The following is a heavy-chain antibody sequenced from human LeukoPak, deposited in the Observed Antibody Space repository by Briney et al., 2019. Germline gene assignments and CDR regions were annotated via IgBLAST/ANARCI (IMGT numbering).Heavy chain of an antibody. D-gene: IGHD6-13*01. Sequence: SETLSLTCAVSGFSFASYSFNWFRQPPGKGLEDVASIDSYGNTYYNPSLRSRLTIAVDPSKNQCSLKVTSVTAADTAVYYCARSSGWWALDYWGQGTLAAVSS. CDR1: GFSFASYS. CDR2: IDSYGNT. CDR3: ARSSGWWALDY. V-gene: IGHV4-59*12. J-gene: IGHJ4*02.